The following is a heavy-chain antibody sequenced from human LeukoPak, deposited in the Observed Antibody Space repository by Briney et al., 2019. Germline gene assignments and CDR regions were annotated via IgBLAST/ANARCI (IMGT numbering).Heavy chain of an antibody. CDR1: GFTFSSYS. Sequence: PGGSLRLSCAASGFTFSSYSMNWVRQAPGKGLEWVSAISGSGGSTYYADPVKGRFTISRDNSKNTLYLQMNSLRAEDTAVYYCAKAKTITMIVVNFDYWGQGTLVTVSS. V-gene: IGHV3-23*01. D-gene: IGHD3-22*01. CDR2: ISGSGGST. CDR3: AKAKTITMIVVNFDY. J-gene: IGHJ4*02.